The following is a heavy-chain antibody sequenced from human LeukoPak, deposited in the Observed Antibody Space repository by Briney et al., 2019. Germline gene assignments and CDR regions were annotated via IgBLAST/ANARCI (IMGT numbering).Heavy chain of an antibody. Sequence: SETLSLTCAVYGGSFSGYYWSWIRQPPGKGLEWIGEINHSGSTNYNPSPKSRVTISVDTSKNQFSLKPSSVTAADTAVYYCARVHYDILTNNGWFDPWGQGTLVTVSS. D-gene: IGHD3-9*01. CDR1: GGSFSGYY. CDR2: INHSGST. CDR3: ARVHYDILTNNGWFDP. J-gene: IGHJ5*02. V-gene: IGHV4-34*01.